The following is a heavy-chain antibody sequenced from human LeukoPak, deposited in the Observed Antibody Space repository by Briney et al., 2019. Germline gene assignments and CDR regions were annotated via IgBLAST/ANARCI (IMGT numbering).Heavy chain of an antibody. CDR2: IYYSGST. V-gene: IGHV4-59*01. D-gene: IGHD1-1*01. CDR3: AREYWNDY. CDR1: RGSINGYY. J-gene: IGHJ4*02. Sequence: SETLSLTCTVSRGSINGYYWSWIRQPPGKGLEWIGYIYYSGSTNYNPSLKSRVTISVDTSKNQFSLKLSSVTAADTAVYYCAREYWNDYWGQGSLVTVSS.